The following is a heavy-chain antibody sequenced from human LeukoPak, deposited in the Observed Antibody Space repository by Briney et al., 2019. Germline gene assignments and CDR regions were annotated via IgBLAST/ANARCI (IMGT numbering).Heavy chain of an antibody. CDR2: IYDGGNT. Sequence: GGSLRLSCAASGFIVSSNYMSWVRQAPGKGLDWVSIIYDGGNTYYADSVKGRFTISRDRSKNTLYLQMNSLRAEDTAVYYCARAQSRYSGYDSSPFDSWGQGTLVTVSS. D-gene: IGHD5-12*01. J-gene: IGHJ4*02. CDR1: GFIVSSNY. V-gene: IGHV3-53*01. CDR3: ARAQSRYSGYDSSPFDS.